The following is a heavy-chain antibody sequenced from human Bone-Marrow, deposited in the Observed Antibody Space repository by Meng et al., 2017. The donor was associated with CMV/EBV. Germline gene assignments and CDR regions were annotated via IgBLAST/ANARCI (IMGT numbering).Heavy chain of an antibody. CDR3: ARDALWFPYDY. J-gene: IGHJ4*02. CDR1: GGSISSSSYY. V-gene: IGHV4-39*07. Sequence: SETLSLTCTVSGGSISSSSYYWGWIRQPPGKGLEWIGSIYYSGSTYYNPSLKSRVTISVDTSKNQFSLKLSSVTAADTAVYYCARDALWFPYDYWGQGTLVNVAS. D-gene: IGHD3-10*01. CDR2: IYYSGST.